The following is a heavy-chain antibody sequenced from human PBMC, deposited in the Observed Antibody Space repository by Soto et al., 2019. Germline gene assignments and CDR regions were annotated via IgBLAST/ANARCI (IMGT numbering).Heavy chain of an antibody. CDR3: ARDAGYSLQHHWFDP. D-gene: IGHD1-1*01. CDR1: GYTFTSYG. Sequence: ASVKVACKASGYTFTSYGISWSRQSPGQGLEWMGWIRDYQGNTNYAQKLQGRVTITTDKSTSTAYMELRSLRSDDTAVYYCARDAGYSLQHHWFDPWGPGTPVTVSS. J-gene: IGHJ5*01. CDR2: IRDYQGNT. V-gene: IGHV1-18*01.